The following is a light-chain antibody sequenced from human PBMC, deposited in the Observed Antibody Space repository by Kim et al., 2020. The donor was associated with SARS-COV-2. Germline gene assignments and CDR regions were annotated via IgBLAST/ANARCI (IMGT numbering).Light chain of an antibody. Sequence: LAPWARATLSCRASQSVASNYLARYQQKPGQAPRLLIYGSSSRATGIPDRFSGSGSGTDFTLTIGRLEPEDFAVYYCQHYGSSPYTFGQGTKLEI. CDR1: QSVASNY. J-gene: IGKJ2*01. V-gene: IGKV3-20*01. CDR2: GSS. CDR3: QHYGSSPYT.